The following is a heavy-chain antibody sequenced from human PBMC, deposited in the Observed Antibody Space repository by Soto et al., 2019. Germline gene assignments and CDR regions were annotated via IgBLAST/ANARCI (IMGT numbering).Heavy chain of an antibody. CDR3: AKDSYTNPQFFYGFDV. V-gene: IGHV3-23*01. CDR1: GFTFSSYA. CDR2: MSGSGGST. D-gene: IGHD2-2*02. Sequence: GGSLRLSCAASGFTFSSYAMTWVRQAPGTGLEWVSGMSGSGGSTYYADSVKGRFTISRDNSKNTLYVQMNSLRAEDTAVYYCAKDSYTNPQFFYGFDVWGQGTPVTVYS. J-gene: IGHJ6*02.